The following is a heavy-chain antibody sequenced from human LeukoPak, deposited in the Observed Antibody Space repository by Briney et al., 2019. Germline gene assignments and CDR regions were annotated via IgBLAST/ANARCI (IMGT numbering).Heavy chain of an antibody. D-gene: IGHD3-9*01. CDR2: ISGSGGST. CDR3: AKTGTRYFDWLLQN. V-gene: IGHV3-23*01. CDR1: GFTFSSYA. Sequence: GWSLRLSFAASGFTFSSYAMSWVRQAPGKGLEWVSAISGSGGSTYYADSVKGRFTISRDNSKNTLYLQMNSLRAEDTAVYYCAKTGTRYFDWLLQNWGQGTLVTVSS. J-gene: IGHJ4*02.